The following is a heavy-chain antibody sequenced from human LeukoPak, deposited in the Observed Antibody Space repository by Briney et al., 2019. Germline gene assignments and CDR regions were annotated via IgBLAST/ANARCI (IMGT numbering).Heavy chain of an antibody. CDR2: ISGSGDTT. Sequence: GGSLRLSCAASGFTFSSYAMTWVRQAPGKGLEWVSAISGSGDTTFYADSMKGRLTISRDNSKNTLYLHMNSLRAEDTAVYYCAGGYYGSGSPYDYWGQGTLVTVSS. V-gene: IGHV3-23*01. CDR3: AGGYYGSGSPYDY. J-gene: IGHJ4*02. D-gene: IGHD3-10*01. CDR1: GFTFSSYA.